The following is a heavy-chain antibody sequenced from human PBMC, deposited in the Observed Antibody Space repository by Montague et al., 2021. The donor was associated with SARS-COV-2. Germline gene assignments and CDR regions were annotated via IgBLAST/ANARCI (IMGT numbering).Heavy chain of an antibody. J-gene: IGHJ4*02. CDR1: GDSVSSNTAA. CDR2: TYYRSKWYY. V-gene: IGHV6-1*01. CDR3: ARDTRYSLSWSFDY. Sequence: CAISGDSVSSNTAAWNWIRQSPSRGLEWLGRTYYRSKWYYDYAVSVKSRMTISPDTSKNQFSLQLSSVTPEDRALYYCARDTRYSLSWSFDYWGQGTLVTVSS. D-gene: IGHD6-13*01.